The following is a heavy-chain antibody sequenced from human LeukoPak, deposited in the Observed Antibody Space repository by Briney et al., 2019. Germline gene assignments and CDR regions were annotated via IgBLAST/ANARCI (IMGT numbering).Heavy chain of an antibody. Sequence: GASVKVSCKASGYTFTSYAMHWVRQAPGQRLEWMGWINAGNGNTKYSQKFQGRVTITRDTSASTAYMELSSLRSEDTAVYYCARAIYGSGLDNWFDPWGQGTRVTVSS. D-gene: IGHD3-10*01. CDR2: INAGNGNT. CDR1: GYTFTSYA. CDR3: ARAIYGSGLDNWFDP. V-gene: IGHV1-3*01. J-gene: IGHJ5*02.